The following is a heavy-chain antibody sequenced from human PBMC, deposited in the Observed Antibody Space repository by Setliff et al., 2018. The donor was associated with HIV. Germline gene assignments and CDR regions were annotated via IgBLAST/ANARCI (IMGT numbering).Heavy chain of an antibody. V-gene: IGHV4-4*09. J-gene: IGHJ4*02. D-gene: IGHD6-13*01. CDR3: TRTNPLAAPPFDF. CDR1: DDPINSFY. CDR2: IYSGGST. Sequence: PSETLSLTCTVSDDPINSFYWSWIRQPPGKGLEWIGYIYSGGSTNYNPSLQSRITISVDTSKNQFSLKLSSVTAADTAVYYCTRTNPLAAPPFDFWGQGTLVTVSS.